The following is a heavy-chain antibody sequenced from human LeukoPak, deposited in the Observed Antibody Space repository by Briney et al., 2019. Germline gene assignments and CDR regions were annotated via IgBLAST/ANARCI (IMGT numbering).Heavy chain of an antibody. J-gene: IGHJ6*02. V-gene: IGHV3-23*01. CDR3: AKNYYDSSSFGMDV. D-gene: IGHD3-22*01. CDR2: ISGSGGST. Sequence: AGRSLRLSCAASGFAFSDYGMLWVRQAPGKGLEWVSAISGSGGSTYYADSVKGRFTISRDNSKNTLYLQMNSLRAEDTAVYYCAKNYYDSSSFGMDVWGQGTTVTVSS. CDR1: GFAFSDYG.